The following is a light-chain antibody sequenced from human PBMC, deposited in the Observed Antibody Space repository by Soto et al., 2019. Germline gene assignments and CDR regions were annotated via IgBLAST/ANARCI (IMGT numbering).Light chain of an antibody. V-gene: IGKV3-20*01. J-gene: IGKJ2*01. Sequence: EIVLTQSPGTLSLSPGERATLSCRASQSVSSSYLAWYQQKPGQAPRLLIYGASSRATGIPDSVSGSGSGTHINFTMNSLEPKYFAVYYYQHYGSSPYTFGQGPKLEIK. CDR2: GAS. CDR3: QHYGSSPYT. CDR1: QSVSSSY.